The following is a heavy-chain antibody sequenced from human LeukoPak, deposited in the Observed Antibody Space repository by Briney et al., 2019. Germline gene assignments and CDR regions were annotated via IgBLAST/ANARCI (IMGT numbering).Heavy chain of an antibody. V-gene: IGHV4-59*01. J-gene: IGHJ6*02. CDR3: ARDKGIAAAGYYYYYGMDV. CDR2: IYYSGST. Sequence: SETLSLTCTVSGGSISSYYWSRIRQPPGKGLEWIGYIYYSGSTNYNPSLKSRVTISVDTSKNQFSLKLSSVTAADTAVYYCARDKGIAAAGYYYYYGMDVWGQGTTVTVSS. CDR1: GGSISSYY. D-gene: IGHD6-13*01.